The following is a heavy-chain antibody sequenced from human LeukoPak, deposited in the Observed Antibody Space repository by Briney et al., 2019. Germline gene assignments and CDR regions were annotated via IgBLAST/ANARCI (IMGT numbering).Heavy chain of an antibody. Sequence: GGSLRLSCVDSGFTLTNAWVSWVRQAPGKGLEWIGRIKSKTDGETTNYAEPVRGRFTISRDDSKSAVYLQMNSLKIEDTAVYYCTTDLGTYYHGSQRLIPIDYWGQGTLVTVSA. CDR3: TTDLGTYYHGSQRLIPIDY. CDR1: GFTLTNAW. J-gene: IGHJ4*02. V-gene: IGHV3-15*01. D-gene: IGHD3-10*01. CDR2: IKSKTDGETT.